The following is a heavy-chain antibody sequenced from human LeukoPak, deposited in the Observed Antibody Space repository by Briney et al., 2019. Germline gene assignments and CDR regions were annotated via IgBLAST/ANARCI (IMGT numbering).Heavy chain of an antibody. CDR3: ARVGGYLDYYYYGMDV. D-gene: IGHD3-16*01. Sequence: GGSLRLSCAASGFTFSSYSMNWVRQAPGKGLEWVSYISSSSTIYYADSVKGRFTISRDNAKNSLYLQMNSLRDEDTAVYYCARVGGYLDYYYYGMDVWGQGTTVTVSS. CDR2: ISSSSTI. J-gene: IGHJ6*02. V-gene: IGHV3-48*02. CDR1: GFTFSSYS.